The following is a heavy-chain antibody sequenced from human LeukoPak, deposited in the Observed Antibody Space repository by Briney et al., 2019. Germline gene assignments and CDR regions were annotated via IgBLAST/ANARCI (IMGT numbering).Heavy chain of an antibody. CDR2: IIPIFGTA. CDR1: GGTFSSYA. Sequence: AVKVSCKASGGTFSSYAISWVRQAPGQGLEWMGGIIPIFGTANYAQKFQGRVTITTAESTSTAYMELSSLRPEDTAVYYCARSGYSSGWYRGGGAFDIWGQGTMVTVSS. J-gene: IGHJ3*02. V-gene: IGHV1-69*05. CDR3: ARSGYSSGWYRGGGAFDI. D-gene: IGHD6-19*01.